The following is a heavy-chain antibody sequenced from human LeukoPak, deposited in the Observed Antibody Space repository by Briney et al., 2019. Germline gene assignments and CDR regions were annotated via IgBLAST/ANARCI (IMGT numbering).Heavy chain of an antibody. V-gene: IGHV3-30*03. D-gene: IGHD6-13*01. CDR2: ISYDGSNK. CDR3: ARVAAAMENAFDI. Sequence: GGSLRLSCAASGFTFSNYGMHWVRQAPGKGLEWVAVISYDGSNKYYADSVKGRFTISRDNSKNTLYLQMKSLRAEDTAVYYCARVAAAMENAFDIWGQGTMVTVSS. CDR1: GFTFSNYG. J-gene: IGHJ3*02.